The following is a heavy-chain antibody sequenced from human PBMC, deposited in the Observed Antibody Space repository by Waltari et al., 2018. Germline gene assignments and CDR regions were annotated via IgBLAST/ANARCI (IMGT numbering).Heavy chain of an antibody. CDR1: GYSISSGYY. CDR2: IYHSGST. V-gene: IGHV4-38-2*01. J-gene: IGHJ5*02. D-gene: IGHD1-26*01. CDR3: ARLCGSLLNNWFDP. Sequence: QVQLQESGPGLVKPSETLSLTCAVSGYSISSGYYWGWIRQPPGKGLEWIGSIYHSGSTYYNPSLKSRVTISVDTSKNQFSLKLSSVTAADTAVYYCARLCGSLLNNWFDPWGQGTLVTVSS.